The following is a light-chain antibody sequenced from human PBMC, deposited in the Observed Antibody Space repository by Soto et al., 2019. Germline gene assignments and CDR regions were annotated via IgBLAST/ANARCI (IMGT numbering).Light chain of an antibody. Sequence: QSALTQPASVSGSPGQSITISCAGTSSDIGAYNYVSWYQQHPGRAPKLMLYEVSHRPSGVSNRFSGSKSANTASLTISGLQPEDAADYYCASYTRTSTDLLFGGGTKVTVL. CDR1: SSDIGAYNY. V-gene: IGLV2-14*01. J-gene: IGLJ2*01. CDR2: EVS. CDR3: ASYTRTSTDLL.